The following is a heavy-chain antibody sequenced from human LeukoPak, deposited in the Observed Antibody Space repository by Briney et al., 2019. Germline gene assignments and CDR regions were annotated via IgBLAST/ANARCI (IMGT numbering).Heavy chain of an antibody. CDR3: ARGKPGVGASLDY. CDR1: GFTFSAYW. J-gene: IGHJ4*02. V-gene: IGHV3-74*01. Sequence: GGSLRLSCAASGFTFSAYWMHWVRQVPGKGLVWVSRINNDGTATFFADSVKGRFTISRDNAKNTLYLQMDSLRAEDTAVYYCARGKPGVGASLDYWGQGSLVAVSS. CDR2: INNDGTAT. D-gene: IGHD1-26*01.